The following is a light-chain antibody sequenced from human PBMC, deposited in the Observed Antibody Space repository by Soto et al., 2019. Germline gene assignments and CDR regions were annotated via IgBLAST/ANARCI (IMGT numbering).Light chain of an antibody. Sequence: DIVMTQTPLSLSVTPGQPASISCKSSQGLLRRDGKTDLFWYLQKPGQPPQLLIYEASNRFSGVPHWISCSGSGTALTLKISRVEAEDVGVNYCIQAIQLRTLGGGTKVEIK. CDR1: QGLLRRDGKTD. CDR3: IQAIQLRT. CDR2: EAS. J-gene: IGKJ4*01. V-gene: IGKV2D-29*01.